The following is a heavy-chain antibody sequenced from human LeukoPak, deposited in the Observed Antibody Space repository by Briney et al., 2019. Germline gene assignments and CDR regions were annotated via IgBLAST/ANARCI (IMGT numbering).Heavy chain of an antibody. V-gene: IGHV3-74*01. D-gene: IGHD3-9*01. CDR3: ARSHFDWFPY. CDR1: GFTFSSYW. Sequence: GGSLRLSCAASGFTFSSYWMHWVRQAPGKGLVWVSRIKSDGSNTNYADSVKGRFTISRDNAKNTLHLQMNSLRAEDTAVYYCARSHFDWFPYWGQGTLVTVSS. CDR2: IKSDGSNT. J-gene: IGHJ4*02.